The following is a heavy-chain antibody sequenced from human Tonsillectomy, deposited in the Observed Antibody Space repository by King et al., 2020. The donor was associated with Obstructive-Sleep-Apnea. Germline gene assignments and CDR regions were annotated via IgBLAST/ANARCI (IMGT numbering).Heavy chain of an antibody. Sequence: QLVQSESELRRPGASVNVYCRASGDTFISNGRNWVRKAPGQGLEGMGGSNTKTGNPTYAQAFTGRIVFSLDTSVTTAYLQIRSLQAEDTAVYFCARVQSGTTSFDYWGQGTLVTVSS. J-gene: IGHJ4*02. V-gene: IGHV7-4-1*01. D-gene: IGHD1-26*01. CDR1: GDTFISNG. CDR3: ARVQSGTTSFDY. CDR2: SNTKTGNP.